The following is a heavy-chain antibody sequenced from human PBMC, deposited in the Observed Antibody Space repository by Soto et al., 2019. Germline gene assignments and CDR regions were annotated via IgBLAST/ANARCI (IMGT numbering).Heavy chain of an antibody. D-gene: IGHD3-3*01. CDR1: GFTFSSYG. CDR3: AKGGYAIFGVVIYYFDY. V-gene: IGHV3-30*18. CDR2: ISYDGSNK. Sequence: GGSLRLSCAASGFTFSSYGMHWVRQAPGKGLEWVAVISYDGSNKYYADSVKGRFTISRDNSKNTLYLQMNSLRAEDTAVYYCAKGGYAIFGVVIYYFDYWGQGTLVTVSS. J-gene: IGHJ4*02.